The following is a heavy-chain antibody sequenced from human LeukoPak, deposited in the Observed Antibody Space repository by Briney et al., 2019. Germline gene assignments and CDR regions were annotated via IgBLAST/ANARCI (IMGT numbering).Heavy chain of an antibody. Sequence: GGSLRLSCAASGFTFSSYAMSWVRQAPGRGLEWVSAISGSGGSTYYADSVEGRFTISRDNSKNTLYLQMNSLRAEDTAVYYCAFQAHYDYVWGSFGPWGQGTLVTVSS. D-gene: IGHD3-16*01. V-gene: IGHV3-23*01. CDR3: AFQAHYDYVWGSFGP. CDR2: ISGSGGST. J-gene: IGHJ5*02. CDR1: GFTFSSYA.